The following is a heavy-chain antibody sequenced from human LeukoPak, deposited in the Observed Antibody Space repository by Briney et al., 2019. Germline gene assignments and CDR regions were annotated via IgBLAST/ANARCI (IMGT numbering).Heavy chain of an antibody. CDR1: GFTFSDYY. CDR3: ARDPGNSPYCGGDCADAFDI. Sequence: PGGPLRFSCAASGFTFSDYYMSWIRQAPGKGLEWVSYISSSGSTIYYADSVKGRFTISRDNAKNSLYLQMNSLRAEDTAVYYCARDPGNSPYCGGDCADAFDIWGQGTMVTVSS. D-gene: IGHD2-21*02. J-gene: IGHJ3*02. CDR2: ISSSGSTI. V-gene: IGHV3-11*01.